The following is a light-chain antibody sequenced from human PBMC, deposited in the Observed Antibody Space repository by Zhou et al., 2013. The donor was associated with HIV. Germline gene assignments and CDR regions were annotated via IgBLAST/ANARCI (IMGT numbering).Light chain of an antibody. Sequence: DIQMTQSPSSLSAAVGDRVTITCRPSQTISTYLSWYQQKPGKAPNLLIYQASSLQSGVPSRFSGSGSGTEFTLTITSLQPDDFATYYCQQYSSHRTFGQGTKVEIK. CDR3: QQYSSHRT. V-gene: IGKV1-5*03. CDR2: QAS. CDR1: QTISTY. J-gene: IGKJ1*01.